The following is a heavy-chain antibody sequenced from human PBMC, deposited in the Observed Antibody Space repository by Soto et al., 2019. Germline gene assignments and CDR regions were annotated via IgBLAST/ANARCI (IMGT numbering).Heavy chain of an antibody. Sequence: PSETLSLTCAVSGGSISSGGYSWSWIRQPPGKGLEWIGSIYYSGSTYYNPSLKSRVTISVDTSKNQFSLKLSSVTAADTAVYYCARYGSGSPYWGQGTLVTVSS. CDR2: IYYSGST. D-gene: IGHD3-10*01. V-gene: IGHV4-30-2*03. CDR1: GGSISSGGYS. J-gene: IGHJ4*02. CDR3: ARYGSGSPY.